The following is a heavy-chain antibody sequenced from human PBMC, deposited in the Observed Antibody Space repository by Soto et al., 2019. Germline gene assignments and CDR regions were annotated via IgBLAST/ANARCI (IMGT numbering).Heavy chain of an antibody. CDR3: ASSNLVLRFLEWLLWPEFDY. J-gene: IGHJ4*02. CDR2: ISGSGGST. D-gene: IGHD3-3*01. V-gene: IGHV3-23*01. CDR1: GFTFSSYA. Sequence: GGSLRLSCAASGFTFSSYAMSWVRQAPGKGLEWVSAISGSGGSTYYADSVKGRFTISRDNSKNTLYLQMNSLRAEDTAVYYCASSNLVLRFLEWLLWPEFDYWGQGTLVTVSS.